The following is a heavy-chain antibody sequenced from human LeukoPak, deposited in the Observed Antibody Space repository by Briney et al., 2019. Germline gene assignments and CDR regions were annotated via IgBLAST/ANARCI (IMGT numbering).Heavy chain of an antibody. V-gene: IGHV3-23*01. CDR2: ISGSGGST. Sequence: GGSLRLSCAASGFTFNSYGISWVRQAPGKGLEWVSAISGSGGSTYYANSVKGRFTISRDNSKNTLYLQMNSLRAEDTAVYYCAKTVVATFRLDYWGQGTLVTVSS. CDR3: AKTVVATFRLDY. D-gene: IGHD5-12*01. CDR1: GFTFNSYG. J-gene: IGHJ4*02.